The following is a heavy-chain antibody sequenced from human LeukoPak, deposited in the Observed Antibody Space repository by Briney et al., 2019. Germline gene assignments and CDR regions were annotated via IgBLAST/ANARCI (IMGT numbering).Heavy chain of an antibody. J-gene: IGHJ4*02. CDR2: ISSSGSTI. CDR3: ARGKYSFDY. V-gene: IGHV3-11*01. Sequence: PGGSLRLSCAASGFTFSDSYMSWIRQAPGKGLEYISYISSSGSTIYYADSVKGRFTLSRDNAKNSLSLEMNSLRAEDTAVYYCARGKYSFDYWGQGTLVTVSS. CDR1: GFTFSDSY.